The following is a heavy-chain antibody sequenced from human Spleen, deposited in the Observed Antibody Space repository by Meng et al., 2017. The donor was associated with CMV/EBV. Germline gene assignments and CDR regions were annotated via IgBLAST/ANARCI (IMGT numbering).Heavy chain of an antibody. Sequence: SCKVSGYTFTAHYFHWVRQAPGQGLEWMGWIHPHRGDTNYAQQFQGRVTLTRDTSINTGYMELTRLTSDDTAVYYCARDNNWGPDYWGQGTLVTVSS. CDR2: IHPHRGDT. CDR3: ARDNNWGPDY. CDR1: GYTFTAHY. V-gene: IGHV1-2*02. D-gene: IGHD7-27*01. J-gene: IGHJ4*02.